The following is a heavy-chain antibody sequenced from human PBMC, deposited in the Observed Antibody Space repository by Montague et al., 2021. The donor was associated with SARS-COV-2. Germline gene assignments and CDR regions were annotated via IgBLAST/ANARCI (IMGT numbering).Heavy chain of an antibody. D-gene: IGHD3-9*01. V-gene: IGHV4-59*08. J-gene: IGHJ4*02. CDR3: VRHPHCDRLNGPPDF. Sequence: SETLSLTCTVSGVSVTDYYWSWIRQPPGKGLEWVGDVLYNKGTNFNPSLKSRVAISVDTSKNQFSLRLTSVTAADTASYYCVRHPHCDRLNGPPDFWGQGTLVTVSS. CDR2: VLYNKGT. CDR1: GVSVTDYY.